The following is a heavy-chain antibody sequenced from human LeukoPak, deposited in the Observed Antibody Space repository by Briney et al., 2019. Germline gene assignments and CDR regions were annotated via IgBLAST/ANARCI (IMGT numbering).Heavy chain of an antibody. CDR3: ARDLVHAFDI. J-gene: IGHJ3*02. D-gene: IGHD2-21*01. CDR2: INPNSGDT. Sequence: ASVKVSCKASGYTFTGYYMHWVRQVPGQGLEWLRWINPNSGDTNYAQKFQGRVTMTRDTSISTAYMELSRLRSDDTALYYCARDLVHAFDIWGQGTMVTVSS. V-gene: IGHV1-2*02. CDR1: GYTFTGYY.